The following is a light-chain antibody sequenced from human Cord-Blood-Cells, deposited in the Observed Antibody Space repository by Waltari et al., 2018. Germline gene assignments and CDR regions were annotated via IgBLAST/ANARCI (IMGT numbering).Light chain of an antibody. CDR2: DAS. CDR3: QQRSNLPPFT. CDR1: QSVSSY. V-gene: IGKV3-11*01. J-gene: IGKJ3*01. Sequence: EIVLTQSPATLSLSPGERATLSCRSSQSVSSYLVWYQQKPGQAPRLLIYDASNRATGIPARFSGSGSGTDFTLTISSLEPEDFAVYYCQQRSNLPPFTFGPGTKVDIK.